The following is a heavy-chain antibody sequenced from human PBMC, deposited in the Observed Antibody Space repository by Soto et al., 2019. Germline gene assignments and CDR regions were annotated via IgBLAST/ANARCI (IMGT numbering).Heavy chain of an antibody. J-gene: IGHJ4*02. CDR1: GFTFDDYA. CDR2: LRWNGDSI. CDR3: AKTGTEQQLILGDFDN. D-gene: IGHD6-13*01. Sequence: EVQLVDSGGGLVQPGRSLRLSCAASGFTFDDYAMHWVRQAPGKGLEWVSGLRWNGDSIGYADSVKGRFTISGDNAKNSLYLQMDSLRAEDTALYYCAKTGTEQQLILGDFDNWGQGTLVTVSS. V-gene: IGHV3-9*01.